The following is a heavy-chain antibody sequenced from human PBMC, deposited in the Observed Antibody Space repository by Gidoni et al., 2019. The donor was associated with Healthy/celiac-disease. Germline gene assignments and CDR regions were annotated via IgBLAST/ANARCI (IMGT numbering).Heavy chain of an antibody. CDR2: INPNSGGT. V-gene: IGHV1-2*02. CDR1: GYTFTGYY. CDR3: ARSRITGTTGHRGYYYGMDV. Sequence: QVQLVQSGAEVKKPGASVKVSCKASGYTFTGYYMHWVRQAPGQGLEWMGWINPNSGGTNYAQKFQGRVTMTRDTSISTAYMELSRLRSDDTAVYYCARSRITGTTGHRGYYYGMDVWGQGTTVTVSS. D-gene: IGHD1-20*01. J-gene: IGHJ6*02.